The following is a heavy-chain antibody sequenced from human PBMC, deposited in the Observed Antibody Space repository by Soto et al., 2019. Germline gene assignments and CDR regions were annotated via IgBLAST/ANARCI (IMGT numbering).Heavy chain of an antibody. V-gene: IGHV4-61*01. CDR2: IYYSGST. D-gene: IGHD6-19*01. Sequence: QVQLQESGPGLVKPSETLSLTCTVSGGSVSSGSYYRSWIRQPPGKGLEWIGYIYYSGSTNYNPSLKSRVTISVDTSKNQFSLMLSSVTAADTAVYYCARGIEGWYQGRYYYGMDVWGQGTTVTVSS. CDR3: ARGIEGWYQGRYYYGMDV. J-gene: IGHJ6*02. CDR1: GGSVSSGSYY.